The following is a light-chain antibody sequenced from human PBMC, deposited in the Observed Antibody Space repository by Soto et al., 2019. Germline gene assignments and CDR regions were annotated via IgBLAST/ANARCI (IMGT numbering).Light chain of an antibody. CDR1: QSISSW. V-gene: IGKV1-5*03. J-gene: IGKJ1*01. Sequence: DIQVTQSPSTLSASVGDRVTITCRASQSISSWLAWYQQKPGKAPKALIYKASSVESGVPSRFSGSESGTEFTLTISSLQPDDFATYYCQQYNTFPWTFGQGTKVEVK. CDR3: QQYNTFPWT. CDR2: KAS.